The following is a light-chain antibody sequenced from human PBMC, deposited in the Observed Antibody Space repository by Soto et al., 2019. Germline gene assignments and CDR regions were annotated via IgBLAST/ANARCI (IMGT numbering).Light chain of an antibody. CDR2: GAS. Sequence: EIVMTQSPATLSVSPGERATLSCRASQSVSSNLAWYQQKPGQAPRLLIYGASTRATGIPARFSGSGSGTEFTLTISSLQSEDFAVYYCQQDNNWWTFGQGTKVEI. V-gene: IGKV3-15*01. CDR3: QQDNNWWT. J-gene: IGKJ1*01. CDR1: QSVSSN.